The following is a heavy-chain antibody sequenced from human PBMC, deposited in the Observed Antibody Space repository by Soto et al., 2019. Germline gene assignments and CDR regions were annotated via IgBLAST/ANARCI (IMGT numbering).Heavy chain of an antibody. V-gene: IGHV3-33*01. Sequence: QVQLVESGGGVVQPGRSLRLSCAASGFTFSSYGMHWVRQAPGKGLEWVAVIWYDGIDKYYADSVKGRFTISRDNSKNTRYLQMNSLRAEDTAVYYCASDYQTYAWSGYQGYYFEYLGQGTLVTVSS. CDR2: IWYDGIDK. J-gene: IGHJ4*02. CDR3: ASDYQTYAWSGYQGYYFEY. D-gene: IGHD3-3*01. CDR1: GFTFSSYG.